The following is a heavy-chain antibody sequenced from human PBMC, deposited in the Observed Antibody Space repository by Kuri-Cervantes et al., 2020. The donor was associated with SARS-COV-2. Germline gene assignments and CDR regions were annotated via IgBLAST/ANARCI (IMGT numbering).Heavy chain of an antibody. CDR1: GGSISSNY. CDR2: IYYIGST. Sequence: SETLSLTCTVSGGSISSNYWSWIRQPPGKELEWIGHIYYIGSTNYNPSLKSRVTISEDTSRNQFSLKLTSVTAADTAVYFCARGRGYHDSSGYYFDSWGQGTLVTVSS. CDR3: ARGRGYHDSSGYYFDS. J-gene: IGHJ4*02. D-gene: IGHD3-22*01. V-gene: IGHV4-59*08.